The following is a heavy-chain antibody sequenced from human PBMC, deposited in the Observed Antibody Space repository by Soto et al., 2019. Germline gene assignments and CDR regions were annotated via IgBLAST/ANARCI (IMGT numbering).Heavy chain of an antibody. V-gene: IGHV1-69*06. Sequence: SVKVSCKASGGTFSSYAISWVRQAPGQGLEWMGGIIPIFGTANYAQKFQGRVTITADKSTSTAYMELSSLRSEDTAVYYCARGLVNSSSRPGYFDYWGQGTLVTSPQ. CDR3: ARGLVNSSSRPGYFDY. CDR2: IIPIFGTA. D-gene: IGHD6-6*01. J-gene: IGHJ4*02. CDR1: GGTFSSYA.